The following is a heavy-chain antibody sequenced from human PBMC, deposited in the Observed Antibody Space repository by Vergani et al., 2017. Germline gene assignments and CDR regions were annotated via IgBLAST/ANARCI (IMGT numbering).Heavy chain of an antibody. Sequence: QVQLVESGGGVVQPGRSLRLSCAASGFTFSSYGMHWVRPAPGTGLEWVAVIWYDGSNKYYADSVKGRFTISRDNSKNTLYLQMNSLRAEDTAVYYCARDRYSSSALDYWGQGTLVTVSS. CDR2: IWYDGSNK. D-gene: IGHD6-6*01. CDR1: GFTFSSYG. CDR3: ARDRYSSSALDY. V-gene: IGHV3-33*01. J-gene: IGHJ4*02.